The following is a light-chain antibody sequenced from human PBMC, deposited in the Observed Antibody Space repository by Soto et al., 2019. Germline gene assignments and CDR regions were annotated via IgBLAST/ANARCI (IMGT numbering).Light chain of an antibody. V-gene: IGLV2-14*01. Sequence: QSVLTQPASVSGSPGQSTTISCTGTSSDVGGYNYVSWYQQYPGKAPKLIIYDVGDRPSGVSNRFSGSKSGNTASLTISGLQAEDEADYYCSSYASSGTLVFGTGTKVTVL. J-gene: IGLJ1*01. CDR3: SSYASSGTLV. CDR2: DVG. CDR1: SSDVGGYNY.